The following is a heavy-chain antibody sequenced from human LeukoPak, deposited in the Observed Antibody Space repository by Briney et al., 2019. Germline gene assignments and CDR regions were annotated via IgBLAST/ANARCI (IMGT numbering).Heavy chain of an antibody. D-gene: IGHD3-3*01. V-gene: IGHV1-2*06. CDR1: GYTFTGYY. CDR2: INPNSGGT. Sequence: GTSVKASCTASGYTFTGYYMHWVGQAPGQGRGWMGRINPNSGGTNYAQKFQGRVTMTRYTSISTAYMELSRLRSDDTAVYYCARIYDFWSGIDYWGQGTLVTVSS. J-gene: IGHJ4*02. CDR3: ARIYDFWSGIDY.